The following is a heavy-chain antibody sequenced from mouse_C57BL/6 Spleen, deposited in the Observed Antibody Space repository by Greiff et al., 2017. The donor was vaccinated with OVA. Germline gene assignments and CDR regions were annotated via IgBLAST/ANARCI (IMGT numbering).Heavy chain of an antibody. D-gene: IGHD1-1*01. CDR3: AYYYGSSYFDY. J-gene: IGHJ2*01. CDR1: GYTFTSYW. CDR2: INPSNGGT. V-gene: IGHV1-53*01. Sequence: QVQLQQPGAELVKPGASVKMSCKASGYTFTSYWITWVKQRPGQGLEWIGNINPSNGGTNYNEKFKSKATLTVDKSSSTAYMQLSSLTSEDSAVYYCAYYYGSSYFDYWGQGTTLTVSS.